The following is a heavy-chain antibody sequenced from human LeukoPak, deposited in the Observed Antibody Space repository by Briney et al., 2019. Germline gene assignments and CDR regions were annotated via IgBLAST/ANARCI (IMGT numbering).Heavy chain of an antibody. CDR1: NYSISSAYY. V-gene: IGHV4-38-2*01. D-gene: IGHD2-2*01. J-gene: IGHJ4*02. CDR2: IYHSGST. CDR3: ARIIVVVPAATDY. Sequence: SETLSLTCAVSNYSISSAYYWAWIRQPPGKGLEWIGSIYHSGSTYYNPSLKSRVTISVDTSKNQFSLKLSSVTAADTAVYYCARIIVVVPAATDYWGQGTLVTVSS.